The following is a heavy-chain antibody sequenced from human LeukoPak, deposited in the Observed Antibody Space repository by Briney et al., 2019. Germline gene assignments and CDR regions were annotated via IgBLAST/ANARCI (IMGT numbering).Heavy chain of an antibody. D-gene: IGHD3/OR15-3a*01. V-gene: IGHV3-23*01. CDR3: ATGLYYFDY. CDR1: GFTFSSYA. CDR2: ISGSGGST. J-gene: IGHJ4*02. Sequence: GGSLRLSCAASGFTFSSYAMSWVRQAPGKGLEWVSAISGSGGSTYYADSVKGRFTISRDNAQNSLYLQMNSLRAEDTAVYYCATGLYYFDYWGQGTLVTVSS.